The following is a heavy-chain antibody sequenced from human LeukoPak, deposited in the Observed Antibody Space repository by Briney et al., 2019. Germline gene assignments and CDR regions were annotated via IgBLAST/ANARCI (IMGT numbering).Heavy chain of an antibody. V-gene: IGHV4-61*05. CDR1: GGSISSRSYY. D-gene: IGHD5-18*01. Sequence: PSETLSLTCTVSGGSISSRSYYWGWIRQPPGKGLVWIGYIYYSGSTNYNPSLKSRVTISVDTSKNQFSLKLSSVTAADTAVYYCARRIRGYSYGLNYYYYYMDVWGKGTTVTISS. CDR3: ARRIRGYSYGLNYYYYYMDV. CDR2: IYYSGST. J-gene: IGHJ6*03.